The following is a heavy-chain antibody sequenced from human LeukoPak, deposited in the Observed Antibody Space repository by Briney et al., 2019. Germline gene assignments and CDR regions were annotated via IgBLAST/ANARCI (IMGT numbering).Heavy chain of an antibody. V-gene: IGHV3-21*01. CDR3: ARFAAGGSYYYYMDV. D-gene: IGHD6-25*01. CDR1: GFTFSRYT. J-gene: IGHJ6*03. CDR2: ISGDSKYI. Sequence: GGSLRLSCAGSGFTFSRYTFNWVRQAPGRGLEWVSAISGDSKYIYYTDSVKGRFTISRDNAKNSLYLQMNSLRADDTAVYYCARFAAGGSYYYYMDVWGKGTTVTVSS.